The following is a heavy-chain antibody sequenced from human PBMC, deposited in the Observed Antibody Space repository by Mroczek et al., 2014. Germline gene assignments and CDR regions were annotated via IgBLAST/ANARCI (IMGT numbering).Heavy chain of an antibody. CDR3: ARVEDYYDSSGYYYEYDAFDI. Sequence: QVQLVQSGAEVKKPGASVKVSCKASGYTFTSYGISWVRQAPGQGLEWMGWISAYNGNTNYAQKLQGRVTMTTDTSTSTAYMELRSLRSDDTAVYYCARVEDYYDSSGYYYEYDAFDIWGQGTMVTVSS. D-gene: IGHD3-22*01. J-gene: IGHJ3*02. CDR2: ISAYNGNT. CDR1: GYTFTSYG. V-gene: IGHV1-18*01.